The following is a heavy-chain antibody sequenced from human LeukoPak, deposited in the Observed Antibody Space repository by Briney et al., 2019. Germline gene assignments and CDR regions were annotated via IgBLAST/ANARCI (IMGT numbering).Heavy chain of an antibody. V-gene: IGHV3-48*04. D-gene: IGHD6-19*01. J-gene: IGHJ4*02. CDR3: ARRNIAVAGTIDY. Sequence: GGSLRLSCAASGFTFSSYSMNWVRQAPGKGLEWVSYISSSSITIYYADSVKGRFTISRDDAKNSLYLQMNSLRAEDSAVYYCARRNIAVAGTIDYWGQGTLVTVSS. CDR2: ISSSSITI. CDR1: GFTFSSYS.